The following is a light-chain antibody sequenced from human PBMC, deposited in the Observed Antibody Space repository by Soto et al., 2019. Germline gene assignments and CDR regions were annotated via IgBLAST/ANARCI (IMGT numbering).Light chain of an antibody. CDR1: QGLRND. Sequence: AIQMTQSPSSLSASVGDRVTITCRASQGLRNDLGWYQQKPGKAPKLLIYAASGLQSGVPSRFSGSGSGTDFTLTISSLQPEDFADYSYLQDYSYPTFSQGTRLEIK. CDR2: AAS. CDR3: LQDYSYPT. J-gene: IGKJ5*01. V-gene: IGKV1-6*01.